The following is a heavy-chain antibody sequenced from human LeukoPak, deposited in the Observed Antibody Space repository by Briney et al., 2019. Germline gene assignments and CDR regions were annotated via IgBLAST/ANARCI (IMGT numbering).Heavy chain of an antibody. CDR1: GGSISSGGYY. V-gene: IGHV4-30-2*01. Sequence: SETLFLTCTVSGGSISSGGYYWSWIRQPPGKGLAWIGYIYHSGSTYYNPSLKSRVTISVDRSKNQFSLKLSSVTAADTAVYYCARVVWDRRVHYYFDYWGQGTLVTVSS. CDR3: ARVVWDRRVHYYFDY. D-gene: IGHD1-26*01. CDR2: IYHSGST. J-gene: IGHJ4*02.